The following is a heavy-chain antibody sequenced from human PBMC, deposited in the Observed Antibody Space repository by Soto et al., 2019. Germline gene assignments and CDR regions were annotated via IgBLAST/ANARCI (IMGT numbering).Heavy chain of an antibody. CDR3: ARGVGGSYFAPWRVFDY. CDR1: GGCISSSSYY. V-gene: IGHV4-39*01. D-gene: IGHD1-26*01. CDR2: IYYSGST. J-gene: IGHJ4*02. Sequence: PSETLSVNCTVSGGCISSSSYYWGWIRQPPGKGLEWIGSIYYSGSTYYNPSLKSRVTISVDTSKNQFSLKLSSVTAADTAVYYCARGVGGSYFAPWRVFDYWGQGTLVTVSS.